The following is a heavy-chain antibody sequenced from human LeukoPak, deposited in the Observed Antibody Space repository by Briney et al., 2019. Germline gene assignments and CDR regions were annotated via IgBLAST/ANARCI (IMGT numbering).Heavy chain of an antibody. V-gene: IGHV4-39*07. CDR1: ADSISNNFYY. J-gene: IGHJ4*02. D-gene: IGHD5-18*01. CDR3: VKFKRRPRTYSYDYEF. Sequence: SEALSLTCSVFADSISNNFYYWGWIRQTPGKGLAWIASIDYTGTTYYNPSFKSRVSISMDTSKNQFSLKLTSVTAADTAVFYCVKFKRRPRTYSYDYEFWGQGTLVTVSP. CDR2: IDYTGTT.